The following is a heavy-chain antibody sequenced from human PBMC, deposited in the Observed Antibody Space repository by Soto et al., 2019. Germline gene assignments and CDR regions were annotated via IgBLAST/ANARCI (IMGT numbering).Heavy chain of an antibody. CDR3: AKGGSGSYSNAFDI. J-gene: IGHJ3*02. CDR2: IYYSGST. D-gene: IGHD3-10*01. Sequence: SETLSLTCTVSGGSISSSSYYWGWIRQPPGKGLEWIGGIYYSGSTYYNPSLKSRVTISVDTSKNQFSLKLSSVTAADTAVYYCAKGGSGSYSNAFDIWGQGTMVT. V-gene: IGHV4-39*01. CDR1: GGSISSSSYY.